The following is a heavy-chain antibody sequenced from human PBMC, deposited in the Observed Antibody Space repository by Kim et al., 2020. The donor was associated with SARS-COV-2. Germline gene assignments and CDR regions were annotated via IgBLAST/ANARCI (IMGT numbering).Heavy chain of an antibody. D-gene: IGHD6-19*01. J-gene: IGHJ6*02. Sequence: SVKVSCKASGGTFSSYAISWVRQAPGQGLEWMGGIIPIFGTANYAQKFQGRVTITADESTSTAYMELSSLRSEDTAVYYCARTIAVAGTGYYYYGMDVWGQGTTVTVSS. CDR2: IIPIFGTA. CDR1: GGTFSSYA. V-gene: IGHV1-69*13. CDR3: ARTIAVAGTGYYYYGMDV.